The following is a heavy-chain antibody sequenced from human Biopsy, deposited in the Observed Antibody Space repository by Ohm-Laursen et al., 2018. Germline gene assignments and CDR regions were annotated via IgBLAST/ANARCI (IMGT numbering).Heavy chain of an antibody. CDR1: GGSISSDY. D-gene: IGHD2-21*01. CDR3: AIDRVPRRGVMPVYYYGMDV. CDR2: IYNTERT. Sequence: GTLSLTCTVSGGSISSDYWSWIRQTPGKGLEWIGFIYNTERTNYNPSLKSRVTISLDTSKNQFSLELSSVIPSDTAVYYCAIDRVPRRGVMPVYYYGMDVWGQGSTVTVSS. V-gene: IGHV4-59*01. J-gene: IGHJ6*02.